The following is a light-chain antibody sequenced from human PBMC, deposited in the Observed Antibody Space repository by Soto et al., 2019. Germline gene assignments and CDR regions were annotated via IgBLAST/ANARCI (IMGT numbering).Light chain of an antibody. CDR2: IDD. CDR3: ATWDDSLNAAV. V-gene: IGLV1-44*01. Sequence: QSALTQPPSLSGTPGQRVTISCSGSTSNIAGNTVHWYQHLPETAPKLLIYIDDQRPSGVPDRFSGSKSGTSASLAISGLQSEDEADYYCATWDDSLNAAVFGGGTKLTV. CDR1: TSNIAGNT. J-gene: IGLJ7*01.